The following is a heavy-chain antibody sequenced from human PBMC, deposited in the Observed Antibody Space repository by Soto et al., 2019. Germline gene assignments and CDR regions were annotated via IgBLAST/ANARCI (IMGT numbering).Heavy chain of an antibody. CDR3: ARNYYDFWSGYYDYYYYYGMDV. CDR2: IIPIFGTA. CDR1: GGTFSSYA. V-gene: IGHV1-69*06. J-gene: IGHJ6*02. Sequence: ASVKVSCKASGGTFSSYAISWVRQAPGQGLEWMGGIIPIFGTANYAQKFQGRVTITADKSTSTAYMELSSLRSEDTAVYYCARNYYDFWSGYYDYYYYYGMDVWG. D-gene: IGHD3-3*01.